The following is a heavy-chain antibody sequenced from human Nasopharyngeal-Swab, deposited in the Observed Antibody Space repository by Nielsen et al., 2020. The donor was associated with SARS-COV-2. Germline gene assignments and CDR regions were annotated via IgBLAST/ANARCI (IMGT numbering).Heavy chain of an antibody. Sequence: GGSLRLSCAASGFTVSSNYMSWVRQAPGKGLEWVSVIYSGGSTYYADSVKGRFTIPRDNSKNTPYLQMNSLRAEDTAVYYCARDLYRQQWPLYNYYGMDVWGQGTTVTVSS. CDR2: IYSGGST. CDR3: ARDLYRQQWPLYNYYGMDV. CDR1: GFTVSSNY. J-gene: IGHJ6*02. V-gene: IGHV3-53*01. D-gene: IGHD6-19*01.